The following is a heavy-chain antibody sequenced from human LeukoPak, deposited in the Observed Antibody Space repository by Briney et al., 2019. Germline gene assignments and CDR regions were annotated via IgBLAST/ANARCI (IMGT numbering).Heavy chain of an antibody. CDR3: AKEYYDSSGYYEVFDY. D-gene: IGHD3-22*01. V-gene: IGHV3-23*01. J-gene: IGHJ4*02. Sequence: PGGSLRLSCAASGFTFSSYAMSWVRQAPGKGLEWVSAISGSGGSTYYADSVKGRFTISRDNSKNTLYLQMNSLRAEDTAVYYCAKEYYDSSGYYEVFDYWGQGTLVTVSS. CDR2: ISGSGGST. CDR1: GFTFSSYA.